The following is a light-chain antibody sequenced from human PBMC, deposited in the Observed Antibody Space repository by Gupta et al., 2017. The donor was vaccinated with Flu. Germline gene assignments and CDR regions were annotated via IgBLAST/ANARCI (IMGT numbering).Light chain of an antibody. Sequence: DIQMTQSPSTLSASVGDRVTITCRASQSISSWLAWYQQKPGKVPKLLIYKASTLESGVPSRFSGSGSGTEFTLTISGLQPDDYATYHCQHDYTSLYTFSQGTKQEIK. J-gene: IGKJ2*01. CDR3: QHDYTSLYT. CDR1: QSISSW. CDR2: KAS. V-gene: IGKV1-5*03.